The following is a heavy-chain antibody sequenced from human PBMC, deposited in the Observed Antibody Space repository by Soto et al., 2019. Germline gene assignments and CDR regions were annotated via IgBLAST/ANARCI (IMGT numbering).Heavy chain of an antibody. CDR1: GGSISSSNW. D-gene: IGHD5-12*01. Sequence: LSLTCAVSGGSISSSNWWSWVRQPPGKGLEWIGEIYHSGSTNYNPSLKSRVTISVDKSKNQFSLKLSSVTAADTAVYYCARMGPGDGYNGNWFDPWGQGTLVTVSS. CDR3: ARMGPGDGYNGNWFDP. J-gene: IGHJ5*02. V-gene: IGHV4-4*02. CDR2: IYHSGST.